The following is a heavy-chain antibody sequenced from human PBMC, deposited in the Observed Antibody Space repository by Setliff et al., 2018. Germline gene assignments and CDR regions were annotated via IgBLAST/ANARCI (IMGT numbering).Heavy chain of an antibody. V-gene: IGHV4-59*01. CDR3: ARVYGGYFQ. CDR1: GDSISPYY. J-gene: IGHJ1*01. Sequence: SETLSLTCTVSGDSISPYYWSWIRQPPGEGLEWVGYIYYSGSANYNPSLKSRVTISVDTSKNQFSLKLSSVTAADTAVYYCARVYGGYFQWGHGTLVTV. D-gene: IGHD2-21*02. CDR2: IYYSGSA.